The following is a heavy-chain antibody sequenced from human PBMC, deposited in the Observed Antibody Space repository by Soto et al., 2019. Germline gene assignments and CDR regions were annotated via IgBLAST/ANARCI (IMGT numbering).Heavy chain of an antibody. J-gene: IGHJ1*01. CDR1: GFTFSSYA. D-gene: IGHD6-13*01. CDR3: AKDLYSSSWGYFQH. V-gene: IGHV3-23*01. Sequence: EVQLLESGGGLVQPGGSLRLSCAASGFTFSSYAMSWVRQAPGKGLEWDSAISGSGSSTYYADSVKGRFTISRDNSKNTLYLQMNSLRAEDTAVYYCAKDLYSSSWGYFQHWGQGTLVTVSS. CDR2: ISGSGSST.